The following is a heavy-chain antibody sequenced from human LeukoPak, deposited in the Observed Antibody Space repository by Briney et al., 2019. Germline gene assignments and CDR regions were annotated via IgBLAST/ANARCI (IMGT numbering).Heavy chain of an antibody. D-gene: IGHD5-18*01. V-gene: IGHV1-69*13. J-gene: IGHJ3*02. CDR3: ARDTAMYHDAFDI. Sequence: GASVKVSCKASGGTFSSYAISWVRQAPGQGLEWMGGIIPIFGTANYARKFQGRVTITADESTSTAYMELSSLRSEDTAVYYCARDTAMYHDAFDIWGQGTMVTVSS. CDR1: GGTFSSYA. CDR2: IIPIFGTA.